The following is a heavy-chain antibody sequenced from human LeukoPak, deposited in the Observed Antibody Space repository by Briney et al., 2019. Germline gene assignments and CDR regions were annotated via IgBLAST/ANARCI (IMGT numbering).Heavy chain of an antibody. J-gene: IGHJ5*02. Sequence: GGSLRLSCAASGFTFSSYAMSWVRQAPGKGLEWVSAISGSGGSTYYADSVKGRFTISRDNAKNSLYLQMNSLRAEDTALYYCAKSKAAGTGLDWFDPWGQGTLVTVSS. V-gene: IGHV3-23*01. D-gene: IGHD6-13*01. CDR1: GFTFSSYA. CDR3: AKSKAAGTGLDWFDP. CDR2: ISGSGGST.